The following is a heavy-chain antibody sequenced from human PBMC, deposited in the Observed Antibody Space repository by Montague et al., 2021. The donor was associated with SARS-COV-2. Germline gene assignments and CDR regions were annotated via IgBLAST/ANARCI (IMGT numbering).Heavy chain of an antibody. J-gene: IGHJ5*01. Sequence: SETLSLTCTMSGGSITYSNYYWGWIRLPPGKGLEWIGSIYYSGTAYYNPSLKSRVTISLDMSKNQLSLRLKSTTAADTAVYFCARASVYYGSGSHYNNWFDSWGQGTVVTVSS. CDR1: GGSITYSNYY. D-gene: IGHD3-10*01. CDR3: ARASVYYGSGSHYNNWFDS. V-gene: IGHV4-39*07. CDR2: IYYSGTA.